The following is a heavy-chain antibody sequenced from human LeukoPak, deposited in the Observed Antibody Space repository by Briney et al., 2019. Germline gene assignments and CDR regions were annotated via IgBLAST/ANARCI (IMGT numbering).Heavy chain of an antibody. V-gene: IGHV3-53*01. Sequence: GGSLRLSCAASGFTASSTYMSWVRQAPGKGLESVSVIYSGGSTYYADSVKGRFTISRDNSKNTLYLQMNSLRAEDTAVYYCARADGVYDYFVYWGQGALVTVSS. CDR1: GFTASSTY. D-gene: IGHD5/OR15-5a*01. CDR2: IYSGGST. CDR3: ARADGVYDYFVY. J-gene: IGHJ4*02.